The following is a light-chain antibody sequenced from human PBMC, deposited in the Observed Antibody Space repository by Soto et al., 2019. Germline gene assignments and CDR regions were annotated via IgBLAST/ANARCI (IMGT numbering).Light chain of an antibody. J-gene: IGKJ4*01. CDR1: QSVSSN. V-gene: IGKV3-20*01. CDR2: DAS. CDR3: QQFSSYPLT. Sequence: EIVLTQSPGPLSLSPGERATLSCRASQSVSSNLAWYQQKPGQAPRLLIYDASTRATGIPARFSGGGSGTDLTIAISRLEPEDSAVYYGQQFSSYPLTFGGGTKVDIK.